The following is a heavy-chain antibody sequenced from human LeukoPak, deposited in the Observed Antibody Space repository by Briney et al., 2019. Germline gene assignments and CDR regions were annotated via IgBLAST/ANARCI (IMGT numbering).Heavy chain of an antibody. CDR2: TSPNTGYI. V-gene: IGHV1-8*01. CDR1: GYTFTSYD. CDR3: ATSRYCSNGVCPFDY. J-gene: IGHJ4*02. Sequence: ASVKVSCTTSGYTFTSYDMNWVRQAAGQGLEWMGWTSPNTGYIYYARKFQGRMTMATNTATRTVYMELSSLRSEDTAVYYCATSRYCSNGVCPFDYWGQGTLVTVPS. D-gene: IGHD2-8*01.